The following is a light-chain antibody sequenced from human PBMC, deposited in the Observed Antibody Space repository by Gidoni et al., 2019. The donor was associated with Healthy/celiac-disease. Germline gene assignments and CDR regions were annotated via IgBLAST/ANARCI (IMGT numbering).Light chain of an antibody. V-gene: IGKV3-11*01. CDR2: DAS. J-gene: IGKJ1*01. CDR1: QSVSSY. CDR3: QQRSNWPRGWT. Sequence: EIVLTQSPATLSLSPGERATLSCRASQSVSSYLAWYQQKPGQAPRLLIYDASNRATGIPARFSGSGSGTDFTLTISSLEPEDFAVYYCQQRSNWPRGWTFGQXTKVEIK.